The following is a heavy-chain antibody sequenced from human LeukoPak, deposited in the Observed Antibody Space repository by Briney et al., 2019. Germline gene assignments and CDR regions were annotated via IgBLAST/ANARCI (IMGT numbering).Heavy chain of an antibody. CDR2: IYYSGST. J-gene: IGHJ4*02. V-gene: IGHV4-59*01. CDR3: ARGMYSYGYFFDY. Sequence: SETLSLTCTVSGGSMDNFYWSWIRQPPGKGLEWIAYIYYSGSTNYNPSLKSRVTISLDTSKNQFSLKLNSVTAADTAVYYCARGMYSYGYFFDYWGQGTLVTVSS. CDR1: GGSMDNFY. D-gene: IGHD5-18*01.